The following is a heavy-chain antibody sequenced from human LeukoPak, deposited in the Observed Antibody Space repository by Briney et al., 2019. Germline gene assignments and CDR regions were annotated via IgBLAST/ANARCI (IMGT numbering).Heavy chain of an antibody. CDR2: ISPDGSTT. Sequence: GGSLRLSCAASGFTFSSYWMHWVRQASGKGLVWVSRISPDGSTTGHADSVKGRFTTSRDNTKNTWSLEMNSLRAEDTAVYYCVVGGSPGYWGQGTLVTVSS. V-gene: IGHV3-74*01. J-gene: IGHJ4*02. D-gene: IGHD2-15*01. CDR1: GFTFSSYW. CDR3: VVGGSPGY.